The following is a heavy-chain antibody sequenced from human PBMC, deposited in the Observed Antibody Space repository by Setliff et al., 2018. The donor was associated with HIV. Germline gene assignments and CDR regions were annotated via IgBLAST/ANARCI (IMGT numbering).Heavy chain of an antibody. D-gene: IGHD5-18*01. CDR3: AAWGPRYSYAPYFFDS. CDR1: GGSFSGYY. Sequence: TLSLTCAVYGGSFSGYYWSWIRQPPGKGLEWIGEINHSGSPNYNPSLKSRVTISVDTSKNQFSLKLSSVTAADTAVYYCAAWGPRYSYAPYFFDSWGQGTLVTVSS. J-gene: IGHJ4*02. CDR2: INHSGSP. V-gene: IGHV4-34*01.